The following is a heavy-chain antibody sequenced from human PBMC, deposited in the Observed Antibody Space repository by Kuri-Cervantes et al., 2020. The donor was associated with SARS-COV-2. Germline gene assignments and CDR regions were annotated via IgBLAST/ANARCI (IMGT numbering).Heavy chain of an antibody. CDR1: GFTVSSNY. CDR2: IYSGGST. D-gene: IGHD3-10*01. CDR3: ARDRGYGSGSYSDY. Sequence: GGFLRLSCAASGFTVSSNYMSWVRQAPGKGLEWVSVIYSGGSTYYADSVKGRFTISRDNSKNTLYLQMNSLRAEDTAVYYCARDRGYGSGSYSDYWGQGTLVTVSS. V-gene: IGHV3-53*01. J-gene: IGHJ4*02.